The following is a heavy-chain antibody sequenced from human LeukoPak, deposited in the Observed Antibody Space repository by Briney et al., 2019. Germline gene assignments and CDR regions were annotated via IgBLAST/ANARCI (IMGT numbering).Heavy chain of an antibody. J-gene: IGHJ3*02. CDR1: GFTFSSYS. Sequence: KPGGSLRLSCAASGFTFSSYSMNWVRQAPGKGLEWVSSISSSSSYIYYADSVKGRFTSSRDNAKNSLYLQMNSLRAEDTAVYYCARDPVVPAAMFAFDIWGQGTMVTVSS. V-gene: IGHV3-21*01. CDR2: ISSSSSYI. D-gene: IGHD2-2*01. CDR3: ARDPVVPAAMFAFDI.